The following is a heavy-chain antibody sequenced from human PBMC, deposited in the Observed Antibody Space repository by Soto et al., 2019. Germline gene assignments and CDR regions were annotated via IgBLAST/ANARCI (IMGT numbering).Heavy chain of an antibody. CDR1: GYTFTSYG. CDR2: ISAYNGNT. CDR3: ARGVINYYDSSGYRYYFDY. J-gene: IGHJ4*02. V-gene: IGHV1-18*04. Sequence: ASVKVSCKASGYTFTSYGISWVRQAPGQGLEWMGWISAYNGNTNYAQKLQGRVTMTTDTSTSTAYMELRSLRSDDTAVYYCARGVINYYDSSGYRYYFDYWGQGTLVTV. D-gene: IGHD3-22*01.